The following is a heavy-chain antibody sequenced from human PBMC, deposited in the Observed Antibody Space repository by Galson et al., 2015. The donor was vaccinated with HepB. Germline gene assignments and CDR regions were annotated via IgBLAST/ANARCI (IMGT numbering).Heavy chain of an antibody. D-gene: IGHD4-23*01. V-gene: IGHV3-11*05. CDR3: ARVDGGSYGMDV. J-gene: IGHJ6*02. CDR1: GFTFSDYY. Sequence: SLRLSCAASGFTFSDYYMSWIRQAPGKGLEWVSYISSSSSYTNYADSVKGRFTISRDNAKNSLYLQMNSLRAEDTAVYYCARVDGGSYGMDVWGQGTTVTVSS. CDR2: ISSSSSYT.